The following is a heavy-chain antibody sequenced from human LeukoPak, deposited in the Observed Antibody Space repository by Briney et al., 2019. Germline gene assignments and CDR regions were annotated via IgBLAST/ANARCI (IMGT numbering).Heavy chain of an antibody. CDR3: ARGTDYDILTGSADLFDY. J-gene: IGHJ4*02. D-gene: IGHD3-9*01. CDR1: KFNISYNY. V-gene: IGHV3-53*01. CDR2: IYSGGKI. Sequence: HSGGSLRLSCAASKFNISYNYMSWVRQAPGKGLEWVSLIYSGGKIYYTDSVKGRFTISRDNAKNSLYLQMNSLRAEDTAVYYCARGTDYDILTGSADLFDYWGQGTLVTVSS.